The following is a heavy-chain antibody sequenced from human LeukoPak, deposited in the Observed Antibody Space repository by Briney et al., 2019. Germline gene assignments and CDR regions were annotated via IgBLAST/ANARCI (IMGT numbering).Heavy chain of an antibody. CDR3: ARSLRGYSYGYLDY. J-gene: IGHJ4*02. V-gene: IGHV3-48*01. CDR1: GFTFSSYS. D-gene: IGHD5-18*01. Sequence: GGSLRPSCAASGFTFSSYSMNWVRQAPGKGLEWVSYISRSSNTIYYADSVKGRFTISRDNAKNSLYLQMNSLRAEDTAVYYCARSLRGYSYGYLDYWGQGTLVTVSS. CDR2: ISRSSNTI.